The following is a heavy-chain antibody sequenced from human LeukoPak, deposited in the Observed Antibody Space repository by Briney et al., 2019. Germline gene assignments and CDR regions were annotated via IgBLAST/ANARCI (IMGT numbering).Heavy chain of an antibody. J-gene: IGHJ4*02. CDR1: GYTFTGYY. D-gene: IGHD5-18*01. CDR3: ARVRVQLWLGSFDY. Sequence: ASVKVSCKASGYTFTGYYMHWVRQAPGQGLEWMGQINPNSGGTNYAQKFQGRVTMTRDTSISTAYMELSRLRSDDTAVYYCARVRVQLWLGSFDYWGQGTLVTVSS. V-gene: IGHV1-2*06. CDR2: INPNSGGT.